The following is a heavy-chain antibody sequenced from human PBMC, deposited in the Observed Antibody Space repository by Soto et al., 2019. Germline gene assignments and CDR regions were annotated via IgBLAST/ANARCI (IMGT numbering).Heavy chain of an antibody. Sequence: QVQLVEYGGGVVQPGRSLRLSCAASGFTFSSYAMHWVRQAPGKGLEWVAVISYDGSNKYYADSVKGRFTISRDNSKNTLYLKMNSLRAEDTAVYYCARPLWRDDYNWGYFDLWGRGTLVTVSS. CDR3: ARPLWRDDYNWGYFDL. CDR1: GFTFSSYA. D-gene: IGHD4-4*01. V-gene: IGHV3-30-3*01. CDR2: ISYDGSNK. J-gene: IGHJ2*01.